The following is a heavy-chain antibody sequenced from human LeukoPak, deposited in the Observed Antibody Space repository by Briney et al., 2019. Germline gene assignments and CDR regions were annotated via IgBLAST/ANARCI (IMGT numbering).Heavy chain of an antibody. J-gene: IGHJ4*02. V-gene: IGHV4-59*01. CDR3: ARVYRTVFDY. D-gene: IGHD2/OR15-2a*01. CDR1: GGSISSYY. Sequence: SETLSLTCTVSGGSISSYYWSWIRQPPGKGLEWIGYIYYSGSTNYNPSLKSRVTISVDTSKNQFSLKLSSVTAADTAVYYCARVYRTVFDYWGQGTLVTASS. CDR2: IYYSGST.